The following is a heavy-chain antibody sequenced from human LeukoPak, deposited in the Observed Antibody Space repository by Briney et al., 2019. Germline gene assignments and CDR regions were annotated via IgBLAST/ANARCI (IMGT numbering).Heavy chain of an antibody. CDR2: ISSDGSDK. J-gene: IGHJ6*03. V-gene: IGHV3-30*01. CDR3: ARQGSSLYYCRTYMDV. CDR1: EFTFSTYA. Sequence: PGGSLRLSCEASEFTFSTYAMHWVRQAPGKGLEWVAVISSDGSDKYYADSVTGRFAISRDIPKNTLYLRMNSLKVEDTAVYFCARQGSSLYYCRTYMDVWGKGTTVTVSS. D-gene: IGHD6-6*01.